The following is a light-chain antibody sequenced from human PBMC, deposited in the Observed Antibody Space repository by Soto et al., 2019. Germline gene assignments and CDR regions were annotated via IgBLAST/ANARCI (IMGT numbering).Light chain of an antibody. J-gene: IGKJ5*01. Sequence: EIVLTQSPATLSLSPGERATLSCRASQSVSSYLVWYQHKPGQAPRLLIYDASNRATGIPARFSGSGSGTDFTLTFSSLEPEDSAVYYCQQRSNWITFGQGTRLEIK. V-gene: IGKV3-11*01. CDR3: QQRSNWIT. CDR1: QSVSSY. CDR2: DAS.